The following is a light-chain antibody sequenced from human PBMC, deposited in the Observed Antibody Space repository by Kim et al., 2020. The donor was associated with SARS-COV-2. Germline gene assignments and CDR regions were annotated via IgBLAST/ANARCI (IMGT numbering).Light chain of an antibody. J-gene: IGLJ2*01. CDR2: YDN. CDR3: QVWDSSSDHLVV. V-gene: IGLV3-21*04. Sequence: PGKTARITCGGNNIESKTVHWYQQKPGQAPVLVIYYDNDRPSGIPERFSGSNSGNTATLTISRVEAGDEADYYCQVWDSSSDHLVVFGGGTQLTVL. CDR1: NIESKT.